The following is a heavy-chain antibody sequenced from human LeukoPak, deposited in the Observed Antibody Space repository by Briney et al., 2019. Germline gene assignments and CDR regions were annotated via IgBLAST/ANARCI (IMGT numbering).Heavy chain of an antibody. D-gene: IGHD3-22*01. Sequence: ASVKVSCKASGGTFSSYAISWVRQAPGQGLEWMGRIIPIHGIANYAQKFQGRVTITADKSTSTAYMELSSLRSEDTAVYYCARDLMYYYDSSGSHGAFDIWGQGTMVTVSS. CDR3: ARDLMYYYDSSGSHGAFDI. V-gene: IGHV1-69*04. CDR1: GGTFSSYA. CDR2: IIPIHGIA. J-gene: IGHJ3*02.